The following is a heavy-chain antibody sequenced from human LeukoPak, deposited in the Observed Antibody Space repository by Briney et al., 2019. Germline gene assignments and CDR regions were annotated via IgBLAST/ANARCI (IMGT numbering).Heavy chain of an antibody. CDR3: ARREYSSSWYYFDY. J-gene: IGHJ4*02. CDR2: ISSSGSTI. Sequence: GGSLRLSCAASGFTFSDYYMSWIRQAPGKGLEWVSYISSSGSTIYYADSVKGRLTISRDNAKNSLYLQMNSLRAEDTAVYYCARREYSSSWYYFDYWGQGTLVTVSS. V-gene: IGHV3-11*01. CDR1: GFTFSDYY. D-gene: IGHD6-13*01.